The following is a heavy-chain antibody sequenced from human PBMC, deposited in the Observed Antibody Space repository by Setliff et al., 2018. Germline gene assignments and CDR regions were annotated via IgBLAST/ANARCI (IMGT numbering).Heavy chain of an antibody. CDR2: ISAYNGKT. Sequence: GASVKVSCKASGYTLSNSILSWVRQAPGQGLEWMGWISAYNGKTYFAQKFQDRITLTTDTSTNTGYLELRGLRSDDTAVYFCALSSLSLCGGGNCPNAFDVWGQGTLVTVSS. CDR1: GYTLSNSI. CDR3: ALSSLSLCGGGNCPNAFDV. J-gene: IGHJ3*01. V-gene: IGHV1-18*01. D-gene: IGHD2-21*01.